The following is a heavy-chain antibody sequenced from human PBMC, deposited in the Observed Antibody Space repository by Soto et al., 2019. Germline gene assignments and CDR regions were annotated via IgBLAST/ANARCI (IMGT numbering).Heavy chain of an antibody. D-gene: IGHD3-22*01. J-gene: IGHJ6*02. CDR3: ASRGSGFYYGMDV. CDR2: VDYSGSP. V-gene: IGHV4-59*08. CDR1: GGSISSYY. Sequence: QVQLQESGPGLVKPSETLSLTCTVSGGSISSYYWTWIRQHPGKGLEWIGYVDYSGSPNYNPSLTSRVTISVDTSRNQFSLKLTSVTAADTALYYCASRGSGFYYGMDVWGQGTTVTVSS.